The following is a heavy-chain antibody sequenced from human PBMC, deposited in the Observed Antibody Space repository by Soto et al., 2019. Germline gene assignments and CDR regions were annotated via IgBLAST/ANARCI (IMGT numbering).Heavy chain of an antibody. CDR3: AKVGYGDYAPAAFDL. CDR2: ISGSGGST. Sequence: EVQLLESGGGLVQPGGSLRLSCAASGFTFSSYSMSWVRQAPGKGLEWVSAISGSGGSTYYADSVKGRFTISRDNSKNTLYLQMNGRRAEETAGYYCAKVGYGDYAPAAFDLLGQGTMGTVSS. J-gene: IGHJ3*01. V-gene: IGHV3-23*01. D-gene: IGHD4-17*01. CDR1: GFTFSSYS.